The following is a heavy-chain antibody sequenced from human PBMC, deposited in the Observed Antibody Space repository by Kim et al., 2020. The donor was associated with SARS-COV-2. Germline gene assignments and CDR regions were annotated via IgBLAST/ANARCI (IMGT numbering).Heavy chain of an antibody. CDR3: ARVLAGMWFFDY. V-gene: IGHV3-21*01. Sequence: YYPYSVKGRFTISGDNAKNSLYLQMNSLGAEETAVYYCARVLAGMWFFDYCGPGTLVTVSS. D-gene: IGHD6-19*01. J-gene: IGHJ4*02.